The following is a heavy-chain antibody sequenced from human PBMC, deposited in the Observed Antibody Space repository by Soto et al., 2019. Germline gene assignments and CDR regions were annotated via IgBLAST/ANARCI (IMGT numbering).Heavy chain of an antibody. J-gene: IGHJ6*02. Sequence: GASLKISCKGSGYSFTSYWISWVRQMPGKGLEWMGRIDPSDSYTNYSPSFQGHVTISADKSISTAYLQWSSLKASDTAMYYCARHMYYYDSSGYSLGGDYYYYGMDVWGQGTTVTVSS. CDR1: GYSFTSYW. V-gene: IGHV5-10-1*01. CDR2: IDPSDSYT. D-gene: IGHD3-22*01. CDR3: ARHMYYYDSSGYSLGGDYYYYGMDV.